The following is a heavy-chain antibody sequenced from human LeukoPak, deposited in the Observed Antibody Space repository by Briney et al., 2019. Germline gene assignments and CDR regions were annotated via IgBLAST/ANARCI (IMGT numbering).Heavy chain of an antibody. CDR2: IYYSGST. D-gene: IGHD3-10*01. J-gene: IGHJ3*02. CDR3: ARDPSLYGSGPFDI. Sequence: SETLSLTCTVSAGSISSGGYYWSWIRQHPGKGLEWIGYIYYSGSTYYNPSVKSRVTITVDTSKNQFSLKLSSVTTADTAVYYCARDPSLYGSGPFDIWGQATMVTVSS. CDR1: AGSISSGGYY. V-gene: IGHV4-31*03.